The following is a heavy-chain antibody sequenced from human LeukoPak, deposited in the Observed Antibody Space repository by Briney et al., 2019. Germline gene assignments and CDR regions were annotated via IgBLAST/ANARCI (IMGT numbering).Heavy chain of an antibody. D-gene: IGHD1-26*01. J-gene: IGHJ4*02. CDR2: ISWNSGSI. V-gene: IGHV3-9*01. CDR1: GFTFDDYA. Sequence: GGSLRLSCAASGFTFDDYAMPWVRQAPGKGLEWVSGISWNSGSIGYAGSVKGRFTISRDNAKKSLFLQMNSLRAEDTALYYCAKGSTGSFLTDYWGQGTLVTVSS. CDR3: AKGSTGSFLTDY.